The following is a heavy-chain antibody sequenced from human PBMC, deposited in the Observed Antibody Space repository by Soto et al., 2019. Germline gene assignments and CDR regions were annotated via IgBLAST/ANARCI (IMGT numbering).Heavy chain of an antibody. V-gene: IGHV4-34*01. Sequence: SETLSLTCAVYGGSFSGHYCSWIRQPPGKGLEWIGEINHSGSTNYNPSLKSRVTISVDTSKNQFSLKLSSVTAADTAVYYCARRRNRSTSRGWFDPWGQGTLVTVS. CDR3: ARRRNRSTSRGWFDP. D-gene: IGHD1-1*01. CDR2: INHSGST. CDR1: GGSFSGHY. J-gene: IGHJ5*02.